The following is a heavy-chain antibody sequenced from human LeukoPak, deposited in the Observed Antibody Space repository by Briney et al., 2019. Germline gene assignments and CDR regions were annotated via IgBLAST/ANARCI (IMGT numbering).Heavy chain of an antibody. Sequence: ASVKVSCKASGYTFISYGISWVRQAPGQGLEWMGIINPSGGSTSYAQKFQGRVTMTRDMSTSTVYMELSSLRSEDTAVYYCARDMRSYYDFWSGYYIRGGYFDYWGQGTLVTVSS. CDR2: INPSGGST. V-gene: IGHV1-46*01. J-gene: IGHJ4*02. CDR3: ARDMRSYYDFWSGYYIRGGYFDY. CDR1: GYTFISYG. D-gene: IGHD3-3*01.